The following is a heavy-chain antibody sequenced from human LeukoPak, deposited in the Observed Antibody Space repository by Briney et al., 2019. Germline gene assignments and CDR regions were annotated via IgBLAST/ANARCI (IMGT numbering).Heavy chain of an antibody. J-gene: IGHJ4*02. CDR3: ARAYGGNRNYYFDY. D-gene: IGHD4-23*01. CDR2: IYTSGST. V-gene: IGHV4-4*09. Sequence: SETLSLTCTVSGGSISSYYWSWIRQPPGKGLEWIRYIYTSGSTNYNPSLKSRVTISVDTSKNQFSLKLSSVTAADTAVYYCARAYGGNRNYYFDYWGQGTLVTVSS. CDR1: GGSISSYY.